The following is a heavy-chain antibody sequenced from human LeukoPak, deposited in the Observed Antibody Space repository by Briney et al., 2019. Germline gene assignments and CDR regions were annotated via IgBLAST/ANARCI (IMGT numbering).Heavy chain of an antibody. CDR2: IKSKTDGGTT. J-gene: IGHJ4*02. Sequence: GGSLRLSCAASGFTFSNAWMSWVRQAPGKGLEWVGRIKSKTDGGTTDYAAPVKGRFTISRDDSKNTLYLQMNSLKTEDTAVYYCTTGGQWLVYYLDYWGQGTLVTVSS. CDR1: GFTFSNAW. CDR3: TTGGQWLVYYLDY. V-gene: IGHV3-15*01. D-gene: IGHD6-19*01.